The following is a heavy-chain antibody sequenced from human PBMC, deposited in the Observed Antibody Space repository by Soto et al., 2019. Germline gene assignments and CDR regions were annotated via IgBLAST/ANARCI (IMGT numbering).Heavy chain of an antibody. V-gene: IGHV1-69*13. CDR2: IIPIFGTA. CDR3: ARDLAVAGTVVPRRPYYYGMDV. CDR1: GGTFSSYA. J-gene: IGHJ6*02. D-gene: IGHD6-19*01. Sequence: ASVKVSCKASGGTFSSYAISWVRQAPGQGLEWMGGIIPIFGTANYAQKFQGRVTITADESTSTAYMELSSLRSEDTAVYYCARDLAVAGTVVPRRPYYYGMDVWGQGTTVTVSS.